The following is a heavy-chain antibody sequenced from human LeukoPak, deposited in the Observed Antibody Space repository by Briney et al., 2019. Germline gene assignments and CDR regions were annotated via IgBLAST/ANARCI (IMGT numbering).Heavy chain of an antibody. V-gene: IGHV3-33*01. CDR3: ARGSGYSYGYGYYYMDV. J-gene: IGHJ6*03. CDR2: NK. D-gene: IGHD5-18*01. CDR1: GFTFSSYG. Sequence: GGSLRLSCAASGFTFSSYGMHWVRQAPGKGLEWVAVNKYYADSVKGRFTISRDNSKNTLYLQMNSLRAEDTAVYYCARGSGYSYGYGYYYMDVWGKGTTATVSS.